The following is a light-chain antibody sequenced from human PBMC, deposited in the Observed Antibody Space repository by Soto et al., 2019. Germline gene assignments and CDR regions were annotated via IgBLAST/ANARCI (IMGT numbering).Light chain of an antibody. V-gene: IGKV3-20*01. Sequence: EIVLTQSPGTLSLSPGERATLSCRASQSVSNNYLAWYQQKPGQAPRLLIYGASSRATGIPDRFSGSGSGTEFTLTISRLEPEDLAVYYCQQYASSVTFGGGTKVDIK. CDR3: QQYASSVT. J-gene: IGKJ4*01. CDR2: GAS. CDR1: QSVSNNY.